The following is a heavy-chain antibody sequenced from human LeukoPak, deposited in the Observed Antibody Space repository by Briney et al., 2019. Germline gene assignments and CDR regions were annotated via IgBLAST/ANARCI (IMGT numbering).Heavy chain of an antibody. CDR2: ISSSGSTI. V-gene: IGHV3-48*04. CDR3: ARDFYVGGYAGGGSPCVDY. Sequence: PGGSLRLSCAASGFTFSSYWMSWVRQAPGKGLEWVSYISSSGSTIYYADSVKGRFTISRDNAKNSLYLQMNSLRAEDTAVYYCARDFYVGGYAGGGSPCVDYWGQGTLVTVSS. D-gene: IGHD3-22*01. CDR1: GFTFSSYW. J-gene: IGHJ4*02.